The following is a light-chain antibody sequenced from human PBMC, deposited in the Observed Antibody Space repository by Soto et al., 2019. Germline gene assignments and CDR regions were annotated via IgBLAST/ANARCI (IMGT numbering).Light chain of an antibody. CDR3: QQYGNAPFT. CDR1: QSVSSSY. Sequence: EIVLTQSPGTLSFSPGERATITCRASQSVSSSYLAWFQQKPGQAPRLLIYGASSRATGIPDRFSGSGSGTDFTLTISRLEPEDFAVYYCQQYGNAPFTFGPGTKVDIK. CDR2: GAS. J-gene: IGKJ3*01. V-gene: IGKV3-20*01.